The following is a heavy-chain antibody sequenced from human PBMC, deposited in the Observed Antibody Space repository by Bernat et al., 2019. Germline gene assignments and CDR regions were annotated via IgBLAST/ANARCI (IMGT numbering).Heavy chain of an antibody. CDR1: GYTFTSYY. D-gene: IGHD6-19*01. V-gene: IGHV1-46*01. CDR3: ARVGYSSVSRNWFDP. J-gene: IGHJ5*02. Sequence: QVQLVQSGAEVKKPGASVKVSCKASGYTFTSYYMHWVRQAPGQGLEWMGIINPSGGSTSYAQKFQGRVTMTRDTSTSTVYMELSSLRFEDTAVYYCARVGYSSVSRNWFDPWGQGTLVTVSS. CDR2: INPSGGST.